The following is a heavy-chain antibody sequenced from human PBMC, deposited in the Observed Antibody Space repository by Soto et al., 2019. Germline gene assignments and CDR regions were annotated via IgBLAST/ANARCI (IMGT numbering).Heavy chain of an antibody. CDR1: GGSISSGDW. CDR2: IYSRGST. V-gene: IGHV4-4*02. CDR3: ARGPPSRGRLQLRGYYFDY. Sequence: SETLSLTCAVSGGSISSGDWCWSWVRQSPGKGLEWIGEIYSRGSTNYNPSLKSRVTISVDTSKNQFSLKLSSVTAADTAVYYCARGPPSRGRLQLRGYYFDYWGQGTLVTVSS. D-gene: IGHD1-1*01. J-gene: IGHJ4*02.